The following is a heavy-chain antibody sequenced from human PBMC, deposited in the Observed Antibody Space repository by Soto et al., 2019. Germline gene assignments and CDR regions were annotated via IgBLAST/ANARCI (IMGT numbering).Heavy chain of an antibody. J-gene: IGHJ4*02. V-gene: IGHV3-33*01. Sequence: QVQLVESGGGVVQPGRSLRLSCAASGFAFSTYGIHWVRQAPGKGLEWVAVIWYDGSNKYYADSVKGRFTISRDNSKNTLYLQMDSLRAEDTAVYYCARAVGPYAYWGQGTLVTVSS. CDR2: IWYDGSNK. CDR3: ARAVGPYAY. D-gene: IGHD2-8*01. CDR1: GFAFSTYG.